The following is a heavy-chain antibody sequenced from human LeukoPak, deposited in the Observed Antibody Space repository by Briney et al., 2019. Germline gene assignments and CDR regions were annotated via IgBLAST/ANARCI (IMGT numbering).Heavy chain of an antibody. V-gene: IGHV3-21*01. CDR2: INPTITSI. CDR1: GFTLSDYS. CDR3: VRLRRNSDRSDYYYYYNF. Sequence: GGSLRHSCAASGFTLSDYSVNCVPEAPGRGLGCGSSINPTITSIYYADAVRGRFPIPGDNAKNSVYLQMNSLRAEDTALYYCVRLRRNSDRSDYYYYYNFWGQGILVTVSS. D-gene: IGHD3-22*01. J-gene: IGHJ4*02.